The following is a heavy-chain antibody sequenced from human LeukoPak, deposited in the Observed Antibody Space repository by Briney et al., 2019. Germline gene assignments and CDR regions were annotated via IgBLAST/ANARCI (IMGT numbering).Heavy chain of an antibody. CDR2: INHSGSA. CDR3: ARGQGTVTTH. J-gene: IGHJ4*02. CDR1: GGSFSGYY. Sequence: SETLSLTCAVYGGSFSGYYWSWIRQPPGKGLEWIGEINHSGSANYNPSLMSRVTISLDTSKNHFSLNLSSVTAADTAVCYCARGQGTVTTHWGQGTLVTVSS. V-gene: IGHV4-34*01. D-gene: IGHD4-17*01.